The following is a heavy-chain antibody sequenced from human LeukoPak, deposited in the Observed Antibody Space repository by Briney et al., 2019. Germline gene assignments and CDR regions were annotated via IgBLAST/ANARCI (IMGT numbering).Heavy chain of an antibody. Sequence: ASVKVSCKASGGTFSSYAISWVRQAPGQGLEWMGRIIPILGIANYAQKFQGRVTMTRDTSTSTVYMELSSLRSEDTAVYYCARARSIAAAGTLYYFDYWGQGTLVTVSS. CDR3: ARARSIAAAGTLYYFDY. CDR2: IIPILGIA. J-gene: IGHJ4*02. V-gene: IGHV1-69*04. D-gene: IGHD6-13*01. CDR1: GGTFSSYA.